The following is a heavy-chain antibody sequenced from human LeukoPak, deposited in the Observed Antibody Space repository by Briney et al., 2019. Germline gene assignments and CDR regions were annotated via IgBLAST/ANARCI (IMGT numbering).Heavy chain of an antibody. D-gene: IGHD3-10*01. J-gene: IGHJ3*02. Sequence: SQTLSLTCTVSGGSIRSGSYYWSWIRQSAGKGLEWIGDINYSGSTNYDPSLKSRVTMSVDTSKNQFSLKLNSVTPADTAMYYCARRFVLLWFGELEQPDAFDIWGQGTMVTVSS. CDR2: INYSGST. CDR3: ARRFVLLWFGELEQPDAFDI. CDR1: GGSIRSGSYY. V-gene: IGHV4-61*09.